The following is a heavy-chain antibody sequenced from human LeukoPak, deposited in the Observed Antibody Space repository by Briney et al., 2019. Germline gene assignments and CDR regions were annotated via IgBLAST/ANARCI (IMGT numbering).Heavy chain of an antibody. V-gene: IGHV3-30*18. CDR2: ISYDGSNK. J-gene: IGHJ4*02. D-gene: IGHD2-2*01. Sequence: GGSLRLSCTASGFTFSSYGMHWVRQAPGKGLEWVAVISYDGSNKYYADSVKGRFTISRDNSKNTLYLQMNSLRAEDTAVYYCAKDGRRGSTSLYYFDYWGQGTLVTVSS. CDR1: GFTFSSYG. CDR3: AKDGRRGSTSLYYFDY.